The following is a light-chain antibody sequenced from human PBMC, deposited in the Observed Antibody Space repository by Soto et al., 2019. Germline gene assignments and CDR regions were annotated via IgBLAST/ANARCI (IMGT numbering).Light chain of an antibody. CDR1: QGIANF. J-gene: IGKJ1*01. CDR3: QQSYSIPWT. V-gene: IGKV1-39*01. Sequence: DIQMTQSPSSLSASVGDRVTITCRATQGIANFLNWYQQKPGKAPKLLIYAASTLQSGVPSRFSGSGSGTDFTLTINSLQPEDFATYYCQQSYSIPWTFGLGTQVEIK. CDR2: AAS.